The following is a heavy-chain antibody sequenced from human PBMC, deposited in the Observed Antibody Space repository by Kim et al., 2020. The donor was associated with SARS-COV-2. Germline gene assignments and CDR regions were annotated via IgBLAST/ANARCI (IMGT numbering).Heavy chain of an antibody. CDR2: INHSGST. CDR3: ARGHIVVVPAAIGVGWFDP. Sequence: SETLSLTCAVYGGSFSGYYWSWIRQPPGKGLEWIGEINHSGSTNYNPSLKSRVTISVETSKNQFSLKLSSVTAADTAVYYCARGHIVVVPAAIGVGWFDPWGQGTLVTVSS. J-gene: IGHJ5*02. V-gene: IGHV4-34*01. CDR1: GGSFSGYY. D-gene: IGHD2-2*01.